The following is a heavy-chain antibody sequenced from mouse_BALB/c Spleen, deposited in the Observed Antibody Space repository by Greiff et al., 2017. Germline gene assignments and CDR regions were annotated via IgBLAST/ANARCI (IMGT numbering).Heavy chain of an antibody. V-gene: IGHV14-3*02. J-gene: IGHJ3*01. Sequence: VQLQQSGAELVKPGASVKLSCTASGFNIKDNNMHWVKQRPEQGLEWIGRIDPANGNTKYDPKFQGKATITADTSSNTAYLQLSSLTSEETAVYYCARDPWFAYWGQGTLVTVSA. CDR2: IDPANGNT. CDR3: ARDPWFAY. CDR1: GFNIKDNN.